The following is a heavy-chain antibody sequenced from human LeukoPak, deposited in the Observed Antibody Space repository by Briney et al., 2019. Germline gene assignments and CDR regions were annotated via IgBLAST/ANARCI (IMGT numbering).Heavy chain of an antibody. Sequence: GESLKISCKGSGYSFTSYWIGWVRQMPGKGLEWMGIIYPGDSDTRYSPSFQGQVTTSADKSISTAYLQWSSLKASDTAMYYCARETRRRDGYNWGGFPGDYWGQGTLVTVSS. CDR1: GYSFTSYW. D-gene: IGHD5-24*01. J-gene: IGHJ4*02. V-gene: IGHV5-51*01. CDR2: IYPGDSDT. CDR3: ARETRRRDGYNWGGFPGDY.